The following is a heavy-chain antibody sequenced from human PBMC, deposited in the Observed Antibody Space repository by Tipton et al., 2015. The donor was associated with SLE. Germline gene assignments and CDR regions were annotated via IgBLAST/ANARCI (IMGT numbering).Heavy chain of an antibody. D-gene: IGHD6-13*01. J-gene: IGHJ4*02. CDR3: ARDLAAGPRDY. Sequence: SLRLSCAASGFTFSDYYATWIRQAPGKGLEWVSYISSSGSTIYYADSVKGRFTISRDNAKNSLYLQMNSLRAEDTAVYYCARDLAAGPRDYWGQGTLVTVSS. CDR2: ISSSGSTI. CDR1: GFTFSDYY. V-gene: IGHV3-11*04.